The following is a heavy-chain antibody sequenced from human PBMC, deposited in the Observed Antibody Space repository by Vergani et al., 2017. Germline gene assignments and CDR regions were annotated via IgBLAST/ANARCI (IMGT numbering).Heavy chain of an antibody. CDR1: GFTFSSYA. Sequence: QVQLVESGGGVVQPGRSLRLSCAASGFTFSSYAMHWVRPAPGKGLEWVAVISYDGSNKYYADSVKGRFTISRDNSKNTLYLQMNSLRAEDTAVYYCASDAYYYGSGLTRVYFDYWGQGTLVTVSS. D-gene: IGHD3-10*01. CDR2: ISYDGSNK. CDR3: ASDAYYYGSGLTRVYFDY. J-gene: IGHJ4*02. V-gene: IGHV3-30-3*01.